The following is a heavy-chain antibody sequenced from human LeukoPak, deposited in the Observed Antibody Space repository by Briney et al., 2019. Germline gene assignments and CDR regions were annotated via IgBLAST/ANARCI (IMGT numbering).Heavy chain of an antibody. CDR1: GFSSITYA. D-gene: IGHD1-14*01. Sequence: PGGSLRLSCAASGFSSITYAVSWVREAPGRGLEWCSGISGTGTNTNYADSVKGQFTISRDNSKNTLYLQMSGLRAEDTAVYYCAKGSCDTHRAPFDYLGQGTLVTVSS. CDR2: ISGTGTNT. CDR3: AKGSCDTHRAPFDY. J-gene: IGHJ4*02. V-gene: IGHV3-23*01.